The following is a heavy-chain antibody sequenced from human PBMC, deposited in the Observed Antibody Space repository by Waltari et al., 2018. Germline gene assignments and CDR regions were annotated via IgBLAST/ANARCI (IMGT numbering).Heavy chain of an antibody. V-gene: IGHV1-3*01. CDR2: SNAGNGNT. Sequence: QVQLVQSGAEVKKPGASVKVSCKASGYTFTSYAMHWVRQAPGQRLGWMGWSNAGNGNTKYSRKFQGRVTITRDTSASTAYMELGSLRSEDTAVYCCARDLFGYSSGWYTPGDYWGQGTLVTVSS. J-gene: IGHJ4*02. CDR1: GYTFTSYA. D-gene: IGHD6-19*01. CDR3: ARDLFGYSSGWYTPGDY.